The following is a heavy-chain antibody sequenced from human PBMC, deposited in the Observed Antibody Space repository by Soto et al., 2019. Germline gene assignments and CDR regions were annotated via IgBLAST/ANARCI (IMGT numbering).Heavy chain of an antibody. J-gene: IGHJ5*02. CDR1: GGTFSSYT. V-gene: IGHV1-69*04. CDR2: IIPILGIA. Sequence: ASVKVSCKASGGTFSSYTISWVRQAPGQGLEWMGRIIPILGIANYAQKFQGRVTITADKSTSTAYMELSSLRSEDTAVYYCARDLSSSSWFVNWFDPWGQGTLVTVSS. CDR3: ARDLSSSSWFVNWFDP. D-gene: IGHD6-13*01.